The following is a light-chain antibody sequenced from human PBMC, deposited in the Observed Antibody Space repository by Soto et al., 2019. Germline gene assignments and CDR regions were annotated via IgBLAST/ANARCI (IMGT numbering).Light chain of an antibody. CDR3: QQYNNWPWT. J-gene: IGKJ1*01. Sequence: VLTQSPATLSVSPGERATLSCRASQSVSSNLAWYQQKPGQAPRLLIYGASTRATGIPDRFSGSESGTDFNLTISSLQSEDFAVYYCQQYNNWPWTFGQGTKVDIK. CDR2: GAS. V-gene: IGKV3-15*01. CDR1: QSVSSN.